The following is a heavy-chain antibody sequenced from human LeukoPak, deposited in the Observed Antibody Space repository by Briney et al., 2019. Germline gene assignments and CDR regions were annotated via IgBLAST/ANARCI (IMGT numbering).Heavy chain of an antibody. CDR1: GYTFTGYY. V-gene: IGHV1-2*02. CDR3: ASLHSGHIAIDY. D-gene: IGHD2-21*01. J-gene: IGHJ4*02. CDR2: INPNSGGT. Sequence: ASVEVSCKASGYTFTGYYMHWVRQAPGQGLEWMGWINPNSGGTNYAQKFQGRVTMTRDTSISTAYMELSRLRSDDTAVYYCASLHSGHIAIDYWGQGTLVTVSS.